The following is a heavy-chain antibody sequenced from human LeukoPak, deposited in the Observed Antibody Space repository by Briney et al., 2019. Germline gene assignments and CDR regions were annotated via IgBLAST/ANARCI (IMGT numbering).Heavy chain of an antibody. D-gene: IGHD5-24*01. CDR2: IFSDDSDA. J-gene: IGHJ4*02. CDR1: GYSFTRYW. V-gene: IGHV5-51*01. CDR3: ARPVKYNYDGNNYYGFFDL. Sequence: GESLKISCQGFGYSFTRYWMAWVRQKPGKGLEWMGIIFSDDSDARYSPAFQGQVTITADKSLHTVYLQWSSVRASDTATYYCARPVKYNYDGNNYYGFFDLWGQGTLVTVSS.